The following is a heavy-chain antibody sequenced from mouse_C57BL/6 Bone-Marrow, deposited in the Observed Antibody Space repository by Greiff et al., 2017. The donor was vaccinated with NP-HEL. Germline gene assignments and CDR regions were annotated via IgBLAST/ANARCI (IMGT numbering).Heavy chain of an antibody. CDR3: ARELSYYYEGDAMDY. D-gene: IGHD1-1*01. V-gene: IGHV5-4*01. J-gene: IGHJ4*01. Sequence: EVKLVESGGGLVKPGGSLKLSCAASGFTFSSYAMSWVRQTPEKRLEWVATISDGGSYTYYPDNVKGRFTLSRDNAKNNLYLQMSHLKSEDTPMYYCARELSYYYEGDAMDYWGQGTSVTVSS. CDR1: GFTFSSYA. CDR2: ISDGGSYT.